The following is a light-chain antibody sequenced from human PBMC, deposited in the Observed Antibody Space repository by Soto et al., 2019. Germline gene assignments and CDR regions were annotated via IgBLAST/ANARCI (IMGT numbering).Light chain of an antibody. Sequence: QSVLTQPPSASGSPGQSVTISCTGTSSDVGAYDFVSWYQQQSGKAPKLLIFEVTKRPSGVPDRFSGSKSGNTASLTVSGLQADDEADYYCSYYAGINNVIFGAGTKVTVL. CDR3: SYYAGINNVI. J-gene: IGLJ1*01. CDR1: SSDVGAYDF. V-gene: IGLV2-8*01. CDR2: EVT.